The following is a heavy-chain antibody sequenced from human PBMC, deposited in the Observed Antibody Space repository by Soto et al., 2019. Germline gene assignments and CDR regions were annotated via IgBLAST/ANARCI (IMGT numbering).Heavy chain of an antibody. V-gene: IGHV5-51*01. Sequence: PGEFLKICCKCSGYRITSYWIAWVRQMPGKGLECMGIIYPGDSDTRYSPSFEGQVTISADKSINTAYLQWSSLKASDSAMYYCARPFDTSGWYDHWGQGTLVTVSS. D-gene: IGHD6-19*01. J-gene: IGHJ5*02. CDR1: GYRITSYW. CDR3: ARPFDTSGWYDH. CDR2: IYPGDSDT.